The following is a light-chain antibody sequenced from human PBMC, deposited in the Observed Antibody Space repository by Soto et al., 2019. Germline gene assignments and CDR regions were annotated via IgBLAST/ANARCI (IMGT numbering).Light chain of an antibody. CDR2: GAS. Sequence: EIVLTQSPGTLSLSPGERATLSCRASQSVSSSYLAWYQQKPGQAPRLLIYGASSRATGIPDRFIGSGSGTDFTLTISRLEPEDFAVYYCHQYGSSPPITFGQGTRLEIK. J-gene: IGKJ5*01. V-gene: IGKV3-20*01. CDR1: QSVSSSY. CDR3: HQYGSSPPIT.